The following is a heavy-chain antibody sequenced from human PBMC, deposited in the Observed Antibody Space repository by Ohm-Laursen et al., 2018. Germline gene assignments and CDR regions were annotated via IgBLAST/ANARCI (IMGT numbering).Heavy chain of an antibody. Sequence: SLRLSCAAPGFTFSSYAMSWVRQAPGKGLEWVSAISGSGGSTYYADSVKGRFTISRDNSKNTLYLQMNSLKTEDTAVYYCTTEPWIQLNAPQNNWFDPWGQGTLVTVSS. D-gene: IGHD5-18*01. CDR3: TTEPWIQLNAPQNNWFDP. J-gene: IGHJ5*02. CDR1: GFTFSSYA. CDR2: ISGSGGST. V-gene: IGHV3-23*01.